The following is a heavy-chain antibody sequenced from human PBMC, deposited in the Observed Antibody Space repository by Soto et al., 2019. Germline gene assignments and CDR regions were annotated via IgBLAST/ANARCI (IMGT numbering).Heavy chain of an antibody. CDR1: GGSFSGYY. V-gene: IGHV4-34*01. J-gene: IGHJ5*01. D-gene: IGHD3-9*01. Sequence: ETLCLTCAVSGGSFSGYYWSWIRQPPGKGLEWIGEINHSGSTNYNPSLKSRVTISVDTSKNQFSLNLTSMTAADTAVYYCASLVTPYDIMRDHFASSGNGTLAPGSA. CDR2: INHSGST. CDR3: ASLVTPYDIMRDHFAS.